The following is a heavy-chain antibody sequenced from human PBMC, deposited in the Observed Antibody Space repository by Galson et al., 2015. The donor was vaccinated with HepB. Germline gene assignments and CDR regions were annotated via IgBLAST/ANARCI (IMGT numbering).Heavy chain of an antibody. Sequence: TLSLTCTVSGGSISSGDYYWSWIRQPPGKGLEWIGYIYYSGSTYYNPSLKSRVTISVDTSKNQFSLKLSSVTAADTAVYYCARERGLGDTSNWFDPWGQGTLVTVSS. V-gene: IGHV4-30-4*01. CDR3: ARERGLGDTSNWFDP. J-gene: IGHJ5*02. D-gene: IGHD3-16*01. CDR1: GGSISSGDYY. CDR2: IYYSGST.